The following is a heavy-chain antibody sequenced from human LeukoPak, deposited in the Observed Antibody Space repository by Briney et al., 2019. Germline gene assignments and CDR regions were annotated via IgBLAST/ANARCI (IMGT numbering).Heavy chain of an antibody. CDR1: KFNFNEYC. CDR3: ARDRGYFDN. J-gene: IGHJ4*02. Sequence: GGSLRLSCAASKFNFNEYCFHWVRQAPGKGLEWLSSITSSSNYIYYADSVKGRFTIPRDNVQNSLYLQMNSLRAEDTAMYYCARDRGYFDNWGQGTLVTVSS. CDR2: ITSSSNYI. V-gene: IGHV3-21*01.